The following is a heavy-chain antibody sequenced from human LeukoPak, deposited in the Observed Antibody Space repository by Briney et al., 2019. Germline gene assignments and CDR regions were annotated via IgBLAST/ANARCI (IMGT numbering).Heavy chain of an antibody. CDR1: GGSISQYY. V-gene: IGHV4-4*07. CDR3: VRVDDMNYYYYFDY. D-gene: IGHD3-22*01. Sequence: SYTLSLTCTVSGGSISQYYWNWIRQPAGKGLEWIGRIYNRGSTNYNHSLKSRVTMCVDTPKNQFSLKLTSVTAADPPVHYCVRVDDMNYYYYFDYWGQGTLVTVSS. CDR2: IYNRGST. J-gene: IGHJ4*02.